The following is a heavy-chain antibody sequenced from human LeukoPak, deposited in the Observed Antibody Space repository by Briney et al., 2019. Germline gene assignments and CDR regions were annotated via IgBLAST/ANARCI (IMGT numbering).Heavy chain of an antibody. CDR1: GYTFTSYA. V-gene: IGHV1-2*02. J-gene: IGHJ4*02. CDR2: INPNNGNT. Sequence: ASVKVSCKASGYTFTSYAKNWVRQAPGQGLEWMGWINPNNGNTDSAQTFQGRVSMTRDTSVTTAYMELTSLSSDDTAFYYCATHADITYWGQGTLVTVSS. CDR3: ATHADITY. D-gene: IGHD3-9*01.